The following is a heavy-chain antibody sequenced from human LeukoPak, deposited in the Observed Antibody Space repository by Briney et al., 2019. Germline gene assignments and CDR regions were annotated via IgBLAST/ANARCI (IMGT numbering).Heavy chain of an antibody. J-gene: IGHJ4*02. V-gene: IGHV4-39*01. D-gene: IGHD2-21*02. Sequence: PSETLSLTCTVSGGSISSTYDHWDWIRQPPGKGLEWLGSIRYSGTTYYTPSLKGRVTIFVDTSNNQFSLRLRSVTAADTAVYYCARRLHYFDYWGQGSLGTVSS. CDR1: GGSISSTYDH. CDR3: ARRLHYFDY. CDR2: IRYSGTT.